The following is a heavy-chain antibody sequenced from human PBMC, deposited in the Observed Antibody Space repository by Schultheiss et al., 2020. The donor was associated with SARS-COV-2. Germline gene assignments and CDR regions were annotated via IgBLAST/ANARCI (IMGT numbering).Heavy chain of an antibody. V-gene: IGHV4-61*01. CDR3: ARRGYYDSSGYFGY. Sequence: SETLSLTCTVSGGSVSSGSYYWSWIRQPPGKALEWIGYIYYSGSTNYNPSLKSRVTISVDTSKNQFSLKLSSVTAADTAVYYCARRGYYDSSGYFGYWGQGTLVTVSS. J-gene: IGHJ4*02. D-gene: IGHD3-22*01. CDR2: IYYSGST. CDR1: GGSVSSGSYY.